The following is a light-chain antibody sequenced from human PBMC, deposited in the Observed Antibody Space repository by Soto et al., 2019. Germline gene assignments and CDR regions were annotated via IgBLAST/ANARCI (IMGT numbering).Light chain of an antibody. CDR2: DIS. CDR1: SSDVGNYNY. J-gene: IGLJ2*01. CDR3: SSYTSTSSLV. Sequence: QSALTQPASVSGSPGQSITISCTGTSSDVGNYNYVSWYQQRPGKAPTLMIYDISNRPSGVSNRFSASKSGNTASLTISGLQAEDDADYYCSSYTSTSSLVFGGGTKLTVL. V-gene: IGLV2-14*01.